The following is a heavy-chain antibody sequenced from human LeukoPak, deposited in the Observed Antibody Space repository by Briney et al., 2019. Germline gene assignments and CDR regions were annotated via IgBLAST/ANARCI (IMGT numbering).Heavy chain of an antibody. V-gene: IGHV1-18*01. J-gene: IGHJ4*02. Sequence: GASVKVSCKASGYTFTSYGISWVRQAPGQGLEWMGWISAYNGKTNYAQKLQGRVTMTTDTSTSTAYMELRSLRSDDTAVYYCATDKRGYSYDSSGYHRTGHIDYWGQGTLVTVSS. CDR1: GYTFTSYG. CDR3: ATDKRGYSYDSSGYHRTGHIDY. CDR2: ISAYNGKT. D-gene: IGHD3-22*01.